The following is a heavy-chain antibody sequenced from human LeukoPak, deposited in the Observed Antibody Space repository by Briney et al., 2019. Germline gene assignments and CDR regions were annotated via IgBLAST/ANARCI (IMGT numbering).Heavy chain of an antibody. Sequence: PSETLSLTCTVSGGSISSYYWSWIRQPPGKGLEWIGYIYYSGSTNYNPSLKSRVTISVDTSKNQFSLKLSSVTAGDTAVYYCARGSIVGATTLDYWGQGTLVTVSS. J-gene: IGHJ4*02. V-gene: IGHV4-59*01. D-gene: IGHD1-26*01. CDR3: ARGSIVGATTLDY. CDR1: GGSISSYY. CDR2: IYYSGST.